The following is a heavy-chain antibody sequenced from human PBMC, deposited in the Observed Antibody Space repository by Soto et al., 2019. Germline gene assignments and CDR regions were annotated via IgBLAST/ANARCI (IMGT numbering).Heavy chain of an antibody. D-gene: IGHD2-2*01. CDR3: ARDLANPHCSSTSCYDGSGMVV. V-gene: IGHV1-69*04. CDR1: GGTFSSYT. J-gene: IGHJ6*02. Sequence: ASVKVSCKASGGTFSSYTISWVRQAPGQGLEWMGRIIPILGIANYAQKFQGRVTITADKSTSTAYMELSSLRSEDTAVYYCARDLANPHCSSTSCYDGSGMVVWG. CDR2: IIPILGIA.